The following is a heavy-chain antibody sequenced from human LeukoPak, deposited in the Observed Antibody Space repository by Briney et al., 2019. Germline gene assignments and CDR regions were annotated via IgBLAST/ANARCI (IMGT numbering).Heavy chain of an antibody. Sequence: GGSLRLSCAASGFTFSTYSMNWVRQAPGKGLEWVSYISSGSNTIYCADSVKGRFTISRDNAKNSLYLQMSSLRDEDTAVYYCAQRGWDYWGQGTLVTVSS. D-gene: IGHD6-19*01. V-gene: IGHV3-48*02. CDR2: ISSGSNTI. CDR1: GFTFSTYS. J-gene: IGHJ4*02. CDR3: AQRGWDY.